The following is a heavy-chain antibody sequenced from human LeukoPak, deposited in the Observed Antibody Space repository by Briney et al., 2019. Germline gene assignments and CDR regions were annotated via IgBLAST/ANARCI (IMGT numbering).Heavy chain of an antibody. J-gene: IGHJ4*02. V-gene: IGHV4-30-4*01. D-gene: IGHD3-3*01. CDR3: ARENYDFWSGYYDY. CDR1: GGSISSGDYY. CDR2: IYYSGST. Sequence: SQTLSLTCTVSGGSISSGDYYWSWIRQPPGKGLEWIGYIYYSGSTYYNPSLKSRVTISVDTSKSQFSLKLSSVTAADTAVYYCARENYDFWSGYYDYWGQGTLVTVSS.